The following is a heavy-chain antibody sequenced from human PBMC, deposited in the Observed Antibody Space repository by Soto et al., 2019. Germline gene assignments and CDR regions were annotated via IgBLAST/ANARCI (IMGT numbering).Heavy chain of an antibody. V-gene: IGHV4-39*01. D-gene: IGHD2-15*01. Sequence: SETLYLTCTVSGGSISSSSYYWGWIRQPPGKGLEWIGIIYYSGSTYYNPSLKSRVTISVDTSKNQFSLKLSSVTAADTAVYYCARHPPSISYWRERGEVVVAATEYYFDYWGQGTLVTVSS. CDR2: IYYSGST. J-gene: IGHJ4*02. CDR3: ARHPPSISYWRERGEVVVAATEYYFDY. CDR1: GGSISSSSYY.